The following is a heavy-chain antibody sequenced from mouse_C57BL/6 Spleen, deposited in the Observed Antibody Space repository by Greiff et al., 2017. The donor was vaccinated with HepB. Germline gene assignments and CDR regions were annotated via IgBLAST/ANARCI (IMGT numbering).Heavy chain of an antibody. Sequence: QVQLQQSGPELVKPGASVKISCKASGYAFSSSWMNWVKQRPGKGLEWIGRIYPGDGDTNYNGKFKGKATLTADKSSSTAYMQLSSLTSEDSAVYFCARLGDYETAWFAYWGQGTLVTVSA. V-gene: IGHV1-82*01. CDR3: ARLGDYETAWFAY. CDR1: GYAFSSSW. J-gene: IGHJ3*01. CDR2: IYPGDGDT. D-gene: IGHD2-4*01.